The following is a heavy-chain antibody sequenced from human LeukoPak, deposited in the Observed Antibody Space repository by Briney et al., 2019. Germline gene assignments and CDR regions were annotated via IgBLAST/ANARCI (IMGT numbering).Heavy chain of an antibody. V-gene: IGHV1-8*03. D-gene: IGHD2-8*01. Sequence: ASVKVSCKASGGSFSNYAFSWVRQAPGQGLEWMGWMNPNSGNTGYAQKFQGRVTITRNTSISTAYMELSSLRSEDTAVYYCARGRYCTNGVCCAPDYWGQGTLVTVSS. CDR1: GGSFSNYA. CDR2: MNPNSGNT. CDR3: ARGRYCTNGVCCAPDY. J-gene: IGHJ4*02.